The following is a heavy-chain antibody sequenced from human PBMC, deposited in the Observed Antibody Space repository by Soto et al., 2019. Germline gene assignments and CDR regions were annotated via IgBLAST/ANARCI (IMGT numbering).Heavy chain of an antibody. CDR3: ASMWSGYNSH. V-gene: IGHV4-34*01. J-gene: IGHJ4*02. D-gene: IGHD6-25*01. Sequence: SETLSLTCAVYGGSFSDYYWSWIRQPPGKGLEWIGEINHSGSTNYNPSLKNRVTISVDTSKNQFSLKLSSVTAADTAFYYCASMWSGYNSHWGQGTPVTVSS. CDR2: INHSGST. CDR1: GGSFSDYY.